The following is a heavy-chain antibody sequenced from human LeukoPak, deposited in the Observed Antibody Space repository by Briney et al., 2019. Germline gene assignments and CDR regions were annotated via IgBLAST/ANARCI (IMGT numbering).Heavy chain of an antibody. D-gene: IGHD2-15*01. CDR3: ARDERFCNGDNHYPDLGY. Sequence: ASVKVSCKASGYTFTSDYLFWVRQAPGQGLGWMGWINPNTGDTRYGQKFQGRVTLTRDTSIRTTYMELSSLRSDDTAVYYCARDERFCNGDNHYPDLGYWGQGTLVTVSS. CDR2: INPNTGDT. J-gene: IGHJ4*02. V-gene: IGHV1-2*02. CDR1: GYTFTSDY.